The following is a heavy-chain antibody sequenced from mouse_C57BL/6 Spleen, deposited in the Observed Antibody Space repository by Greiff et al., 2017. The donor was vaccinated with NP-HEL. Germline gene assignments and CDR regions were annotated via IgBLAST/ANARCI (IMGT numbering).Heavy chain of an antibody. CDR2: IWRGGST. Sequence: QVQLQQSGPGLVQPSQSLSITCTVSGFSLTSYGVHWVRQSPGKGLEWLGVIWRGGSTDYNAAFMSRLSITKDNSKSQVFFKMNSLQADDTAIYYCAKNPDSNYWYFDDWGTGTTVTVSS. D-gene: IGHD2-5*01. J-gene: IGHJ1*03. V-gene: IGHV2-5*01. CDR1: GFSLTSYG. CDR3: AKNPDSNYWYFDD.